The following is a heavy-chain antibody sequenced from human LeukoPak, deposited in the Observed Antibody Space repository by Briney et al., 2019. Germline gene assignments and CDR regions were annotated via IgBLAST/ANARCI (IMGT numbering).Heavy chain of an antibody. CDR3: ARVVVSVAVWYFDY. J-gene: IGHJ4*02. Sequence: GGSLRLSCAASGFTFSSYEMNWVRRAPGKGLESVSYISSSGGTKYYADSVKGRFTVSRDNAKNSLYLQMNSLRAEDTAVYYCARVVVSVAVWYFDYWGQGTLVTVSS. CDR2: ISSSGGTK. D-gene: IGHD2-15*01. CDR1: GFTFSSYE. V-gene: IGHV3-48*03.